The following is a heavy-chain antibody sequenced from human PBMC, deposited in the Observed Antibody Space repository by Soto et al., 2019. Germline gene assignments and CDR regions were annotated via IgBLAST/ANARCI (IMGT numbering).Heavy chain of an antibody. CDR1: VYTFTSYD. V-gene: IGHV1-8*01. Sequence: ASVKVSCKASVYTFTSYDINWVRQATGQGLEWMGWMNPNSGNTGYAQKFQGRVTMTRNTSISTAYMELSSLRSEDTAVYYCARGRDDYSNYDDAFDIWGQGTMVTVSS. CDR3: ARGRDDYSNYDDAFDI. CDR2: MNPNSGNT. J-gene: IGHJ3*02. D-gene: IGHD4-4*01.